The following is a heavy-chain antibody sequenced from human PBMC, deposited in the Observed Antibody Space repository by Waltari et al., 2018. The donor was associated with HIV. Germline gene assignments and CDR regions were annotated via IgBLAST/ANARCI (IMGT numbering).Heavy chain of an antibody. CDR2: INPSAGST. J-gene: IGHJ4*02. CDR3: AREGGGGGYCSSTSCYLDY. D-gene: IGHD2-2*01. V-gene: IGHV1-46*01. CDR1: GYTFTNYY. Sequence: QVQLVQSGAEVKKPGASVEVSCKASGYTFTNYYMHWVRQAPGQGLEWMGIINPSAGSTIYAQKFQGRVTRTRDTSTSTVYMELSSLRSEDTAVYFCAREGGGGGYCSSTSCYLDYWGQGTLVTVSS.